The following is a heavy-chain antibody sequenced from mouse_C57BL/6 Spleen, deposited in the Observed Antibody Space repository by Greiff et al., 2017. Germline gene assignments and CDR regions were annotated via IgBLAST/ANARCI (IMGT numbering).Heavy chain of an antibody. V-gene: IGHV1-76*01. CDR2: IYPGSGNT. CDR1: GYTFTDYY. Sequence: VQRVESGAELVRPGASVKLSCKASGYTFTDYYINWVKQRPGQGLEWIARIYPGSGNTYYNEKFKGKATLTAEKSSSTAYMQLSSLTSEDSAVYFCARRSNYDAMDYWGQGTSVTVSS. D-gene: IGHD2-5*01. J-gene: IGHJ4*01. CDR3: ARRSNYDAMDY.